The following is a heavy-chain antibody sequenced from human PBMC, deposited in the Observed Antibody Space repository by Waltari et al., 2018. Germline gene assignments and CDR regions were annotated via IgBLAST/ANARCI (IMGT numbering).Heavy chain of an antibody. CDR3: ARAGYYYDSSGRSAFDI. D-gene: IGHD3-22*01. J-gene: IGHJ3*02. CDR1: YY. Sequence: YYWSWIRQPPGKGLEWIGYIYYSGSTNYNPSLKSRVTISVDTSKNQFSLKLSSVTAADTAVYYCARAGYYYDSSGRSAFDIWGQGTMVTVSS. V-gene: IGHV4-59*01. CDR2: IYYSGST.